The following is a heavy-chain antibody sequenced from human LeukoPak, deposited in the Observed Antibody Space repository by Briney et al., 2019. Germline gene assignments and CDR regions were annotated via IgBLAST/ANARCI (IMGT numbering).Heavy chain of an antibody. CDR3: AGDIVVVPAAPTNWFDP. CDR2: IYYSGST. CDR1: GGSISSYY. D-gene: IGHD2-2*01. V-gene: IGHV4-59*08. J-gene: IGHJ5*02. Sequence: PSETLSLTCTVSGGSISSYYWSWIRQPPGKGLEWIGYIYYSGSTNYNPSLKSRVTISVDTSENQFSLKLSSVTAADTAVYYCAGDIVVVPAAPTNWFDPWGQGTLVTVSS.